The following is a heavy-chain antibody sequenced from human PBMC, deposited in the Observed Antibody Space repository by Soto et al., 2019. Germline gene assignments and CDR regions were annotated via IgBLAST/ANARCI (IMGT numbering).Heavy chain of an antibody. V-gene: IGHV3-33*01. J-gene: IGHJ6*04. CDR2: IWYDGSNK. CDR3: ARGGITIFGVVSSSQMDV. Sequence: GGSLRLSCAASGFTFSSYGMHWVRQAPGKGLEWVAVIWYDGSNKYYVDSVKGRFTISRDNSKNTLYLQMNSLRAEDTAVYYCARGGITIFGVVSSSQMDVWGKGTTVTVSS. CDR1: GFTFSSYG. D-gene: IGHD3-3*01.